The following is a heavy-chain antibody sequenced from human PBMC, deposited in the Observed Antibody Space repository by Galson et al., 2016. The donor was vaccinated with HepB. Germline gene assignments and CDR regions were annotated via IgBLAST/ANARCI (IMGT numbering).Heavy chain of an antibody. CDR2: VNSGGGT. Sequence: SLRLSCAASGFTFGDYTITWVRQPSGKGLEWVSAVNSGGGTTYADSVKGRFATSRDNSKNTVYLQMSSLRVEDTAVYYCAKGGCASPSCHVSSYYLYGMDVWGQGTTVTVSS. CDR1: GFTFGDYT. CDR3: AKGGCASPSCHVSSYYLYGMDV. J-gene: IGHJ6*02. D-gene: IGHD2-2*01. V-gene: IGHV3-23*01.